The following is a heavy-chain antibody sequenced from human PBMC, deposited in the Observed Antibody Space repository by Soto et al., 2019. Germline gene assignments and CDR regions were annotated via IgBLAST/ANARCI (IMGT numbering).Heavy chain of an antibody. J-gene: IGHJ2*01. D-gene: IGHD4-17*01. V-gene: IGHV4-59*01. CDR1: GGSISSYY. CDR3: ARASSPPYGDYGIFNWYFDL. CDR2: IYYSGST. Sequence: QVQLQESGPGLVKPSETLSLTCTVSGGSISSYYWSWIRQPPGKGLEWIGYIYYSGSTNYNPSLKSRVPISVDTSKNQFSLKLSSVTAADTAVYYCARASSPPYGDYGIFNWYFDLWGRGPLVTVSS.